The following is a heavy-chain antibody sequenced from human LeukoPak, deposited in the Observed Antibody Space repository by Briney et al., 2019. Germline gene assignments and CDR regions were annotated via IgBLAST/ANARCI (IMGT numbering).Heavy chain of an antibody. CDR1: GYTLTELS. J-gene: IGHJ4*02. D-gene: IGHD3-10*01. V-gene: IGHV1-24*01. CDR2: FDPEDGET. CDR3: ATDNYYGSGSYYRFDY. Sequence: EASVKVSCKVSGYTLTELSMHWVRQAPGKGLEWMGGFDPEDGETIYAQKFQGRVTMTEDTSTDTAYMELSSLRSEDTAVYYCATDNYYGSGSYYRFDYWGQGTLATVSS.